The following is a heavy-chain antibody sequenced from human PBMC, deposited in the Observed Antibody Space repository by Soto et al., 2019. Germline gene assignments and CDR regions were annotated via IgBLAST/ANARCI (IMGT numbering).Heavy chain of an antibody. CDR1: GYTFTYRY. D-gene: IGHD2-2*01. CDR3: ASVEAAANDAFDI. J-gene: IGHJ3*02. CDR2: ITPFNGNT. Sequence: QMQLVQSGAEVKKTGSSVKVSCKASGYTFTYRYLHWVRQAPGQALEWMGWITPFNGNTIYAQKFQDRVTITRDRSMSTAYMELSSLRSEDTAMYYCASVEAAANDAFDIWGQGTMVTVSS. V-gene: IGHV1-45*02.